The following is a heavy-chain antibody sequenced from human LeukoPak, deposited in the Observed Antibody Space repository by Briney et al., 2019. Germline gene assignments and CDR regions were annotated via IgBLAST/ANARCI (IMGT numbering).Heavy chain of an antibody. CDR3: ARFPGSAEYRHYYYMDV. CDR1: GGSISNYF. CDR2: ISYSDSA. D-gene: IGHD2-15*01. J-gene: IGHJ6*03. Sequence: SETLSLTCTVSGGSISNYFWIWIRQPPGKRLECIGYISYSDSANYNPSLKSRVTVSVDTSKNQFSLKLSSVTAADTAVYYCARFPGSAEYRHYYYMDVWGKGTTVTVSS. V-gene: IGHV4-59*01.